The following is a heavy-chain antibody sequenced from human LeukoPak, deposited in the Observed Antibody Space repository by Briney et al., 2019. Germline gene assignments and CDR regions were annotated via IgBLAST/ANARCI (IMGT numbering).Heavy chain of an antibody. CDR1: GGSISSDY. V-gene: IGHV4-59*08. CDR3: ATRGY. D-gene: IGHD3-10*01. J-gene: IGHJ4*02. Sequence: SETLSLTCTVSGGSISSDYWQWIRQPPGKGLEWVGYIYNSGNNHYNSSLKSRVTISIDTSKNQFSLKLASVTAANTAVYYCATRGYWGQGTLVAVSS. CDR2: IYNSGNN.